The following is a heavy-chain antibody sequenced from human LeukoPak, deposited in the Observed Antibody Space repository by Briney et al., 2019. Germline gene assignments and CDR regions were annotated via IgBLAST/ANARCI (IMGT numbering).Heavy chain of an antibody. D-gene: IGHD6-13*01. CDR2: ISGSGGST. CDR1: GFTFSSYA. Sequence: PGGSLRISCAASGFTFSSYAMNWVRQAPGKGLEWVSVISGSGGSTYYADSVKGRFTISRDNSKNTLYLQMNSLRAEDTAVYYCAKYSSSFDFDYWGQGTLVTVSS. CDR3: AKYSSSFDFDY. J-gene: IGHJ4*02. V-gene: IGHV3-23*01.